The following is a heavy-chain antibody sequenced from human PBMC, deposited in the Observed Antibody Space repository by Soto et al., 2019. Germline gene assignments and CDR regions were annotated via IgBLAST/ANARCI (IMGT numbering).Heavy chain of an antibody. V-gene: IGHV1-69*12. Sequence: QVQLVQSGAEVKKPGSSVKVSCQASGGTFSSYAVSWVRQAPGQGLEWVGGIIPLFGTANYAQKFQGRVTVTADESTSTAYMELSSLRSEDTAVYYCARSGDYCSGGSCYRLFDYWGQGTLVTVSS. CDR3: ARSGDYCSGGSCYRLFDY. CDR2: IIPLFGTA. CDR1: GGTFSSYA. D-gene: IGHD2-15*01. J-gene: IGHJ4*02.